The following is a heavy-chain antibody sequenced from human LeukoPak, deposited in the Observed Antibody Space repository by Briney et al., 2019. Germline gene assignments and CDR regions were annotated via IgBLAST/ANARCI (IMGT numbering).Heavy chain of an antibody. D-gene: IGHD3-10*01. Sequence: SGPTLVNPIQTLTLTCTFSGFSLSTSGMCVSWIRQPPGKALEWLARIDWDDDKYYSTSLKTRLTISKDTSKNQVVLTMTNMDPVDTATYYCARMMVTMVRGVISGWFDPWGQGTLVTVSS. CDR1: GFSLSTSGMC. J-gene: IGHJ5*02. V-gene: IGHV2-70*11. CDR2: IDWDDDK. CDR3: ARMMVTMVRGVISGWFDP.